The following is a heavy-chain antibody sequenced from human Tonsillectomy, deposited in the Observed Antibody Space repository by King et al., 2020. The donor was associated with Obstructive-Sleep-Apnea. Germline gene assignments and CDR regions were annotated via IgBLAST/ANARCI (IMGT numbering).Heavy chain of an antibody. CDR2: ISNSGSTI. J-gene: IGHJ6*02. CDR3: ASLNGRWKLLGNYYYGMDV. CDR1: GFTFSDYY. D-gene: IGHD5-24*01. Sequence: VQLVESGGGLVKPGGSLRLSCAASGFTFSDYYMTWIRQAPGKGLEWVSYISNSGSTIYYADSVKGRFTISSANAKNSMYLQMNSLGVEETAVYYCASLNGRWKLLGNYYYGMDVWGQGTTVTVSS. V-gene: IGHV3-11*01.